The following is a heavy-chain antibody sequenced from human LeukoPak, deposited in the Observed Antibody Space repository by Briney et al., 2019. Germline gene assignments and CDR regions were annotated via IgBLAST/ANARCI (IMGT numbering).Heavy chain of an antibody. CDR2: IYTSGST. CDR3: ARLMTVAGYYYYMDV. V-gene: IGHV4-4*07. J-gene: IGHJ6*03. CDR1: GGSISSYY. Sequence: PSETLSLTCTVSGGSISSYYWSWIRQPAGKGLEWIGRIYTSGSTNYNPSLKSRVTMSVDTSKNQFSLKLSSVTAADTAVYYCARLMTVAGYYYYMDVWGKGTTVTVS. D-gene: IGHD6-19*01.